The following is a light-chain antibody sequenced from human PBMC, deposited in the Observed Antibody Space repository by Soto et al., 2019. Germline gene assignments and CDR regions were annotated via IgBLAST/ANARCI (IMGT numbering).Light chain of an antibody. Sequence: DIQMTQSPSTLSASVGDSVTITCRASQSIGDWLAWYQQKPGKAPKLLIYDASSLESGVPSTFSGSGSGTDFTLTISSLQPDDFATCCCQQYKSYSPYTFGQGTKLEIK. CDR3: QQYKSYSPYT. V-gene: IGKV1-5*01. CDR1: QSIGDW. J-gene: IGKJ2*01. CDR2: DAS.